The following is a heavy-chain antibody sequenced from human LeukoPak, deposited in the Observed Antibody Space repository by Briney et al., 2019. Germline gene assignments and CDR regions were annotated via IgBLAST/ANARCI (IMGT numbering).Heavy chain of an antibody. CDR3: ARETRYCSGGSCYSGMDV. CDR2: IYHSGST. Sequence: SETLSLTCTVSGGSISSSSYYWGWIRQPPGKGLEWIGYIYHSGSTYYNPSLKSRVTISVDRSKNQFSLKLSSVTAADTAVYYCARETRYCSGGSCYSGMDVWGQGTTVTVSS. CDR1: GGSISSSSYY. J-gene: IGHJ6*02. V-gene: IGHV4-39*07. D-gene: IGHD2-15*01.